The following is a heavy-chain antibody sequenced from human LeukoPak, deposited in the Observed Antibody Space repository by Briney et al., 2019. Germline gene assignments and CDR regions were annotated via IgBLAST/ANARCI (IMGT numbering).Heavy chain of an antibody. Sequence: PSETLSLTCTVSGGSISSYYWSWVRQPPPKGLEWIGYIYYSGSTNYNPSPKSRVTISVDTSTNQFYLNLSSRTAAATAVDYCARLYCSSTSCLFDYWGQGTLVTVSS. CDR2: IYYSGST. V-gene: IGHV4-59*12. CDR3: ARLYCSSTSCLFDY. J-gene: IGHJ4*02. CDR1: GGSISSYY. D-gene: IGHD2-2*01.